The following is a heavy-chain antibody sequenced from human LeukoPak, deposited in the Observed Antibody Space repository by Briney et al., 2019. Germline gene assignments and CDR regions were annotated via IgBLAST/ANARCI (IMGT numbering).Heavy chain of an antibody. D-gene: IGHD3-10*01. V-gene: IGHV3-30*04. CDR3: ARRSTRYGSGSYYLVY. CDR2: ISYDGSNK. Sequence: GGSLRLSCAVSRFTFSNYAMHWVRQAPGKGLEWVTLISYDGSNKYYADSVKGRFTISRDNSKNTLYLQMSSLRSEDTAVYYCARRSTRYGSGSYYLVYWGQGTLVTVSS. CDR1: RFTFSNYA. J-gene: IGHJ4*02.